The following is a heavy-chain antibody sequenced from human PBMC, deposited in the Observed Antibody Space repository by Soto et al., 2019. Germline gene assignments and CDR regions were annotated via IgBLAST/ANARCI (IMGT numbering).Heavy chain of an antibody. Sequence: EVQLVESGGGLVLPGGSLRLSCAASGITVSSNYMSWVRQAPGKGLEWVSVIYSGGSTYYADSVKGRFTISRDNSKNTLYVQMNSLRAEDTAVYYCASDFYYHGSGTMGGYFDYWGQGTLVTVSS. V-gene: IGHV3-66*01. CDR3: ASDFYYHGSGTMGGYFDY. CDR2: IYSGGST. J-gene: IGHJ4*02. D-gene: IGHD3-10*01. CDR1: GITVSSNY.